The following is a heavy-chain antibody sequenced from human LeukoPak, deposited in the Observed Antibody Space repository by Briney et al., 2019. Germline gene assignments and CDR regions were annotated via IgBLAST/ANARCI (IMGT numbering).Heavy chain of an antibody. J-gene: IGHJ4*02. Sequence: ASVKVSCKASGYTFTSYDINWVRQATGQGLEWMGWMNPNSGNTGYAQKFQGRVTMTRNTSISTAYMELSSLRSEDTAVYYCARVSDISVAGIFDYWGQGTLVTVSS. CDR2: MNPNSGNT. CDR1: GYTFTSYD. D-gene: IGHD6-19*01. CDR3: ARVSDISVAGIFDY. V-gene: IGHV1-8*01.